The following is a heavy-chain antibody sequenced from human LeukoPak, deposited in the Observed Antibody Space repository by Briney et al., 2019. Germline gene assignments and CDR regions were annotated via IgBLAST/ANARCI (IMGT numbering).Heavy chain of an antibody. D-gene: IGHD3-10*01. V-gene: IGHV1-2*02. CDR1: GYTFTGYY. CDR2: INPNSGGT. J-gene: IGHJ4*02. Sequence: ASVKVSCKASGYTFTGYYMHWVRQAPGQGLEWMGWINPNSGGTNYAQKFQGRVTMTRDTSISTAYMELSRLRSDDTAVYYCARDPVEIALWFGELREPYFDYWGQGTLVTVSS. CDR3: ARDPVEIALWFGELREPYFDY.